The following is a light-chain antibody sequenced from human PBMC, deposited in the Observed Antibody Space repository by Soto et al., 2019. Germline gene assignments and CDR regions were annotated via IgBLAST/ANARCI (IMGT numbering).Light chain of an antibody. CDR2: DAS. V-gene: IGKV3-11*01. J-gene: IGKJ3*01. CDR1: QSVSSY. Sequence: VFAHSPATLSLSPGERATLSCRASQSVSSYLAWYQQKPGQAPRLLIYDASNRATGIPARFSGSGSGTDFTLTISSLEPEDFAVYYCQHRGTFGPGTKVDIK. CDR3: QHRGT.